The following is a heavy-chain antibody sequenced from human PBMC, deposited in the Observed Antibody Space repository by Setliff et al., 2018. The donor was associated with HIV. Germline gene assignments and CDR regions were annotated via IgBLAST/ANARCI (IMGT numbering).Heavy chain of an antibody. J-gene: IGHJ5*02. D-gene: IGHD6-13*01. CDR1: GFSFSNYA. Sequence: LRLSCAASGFSFSNYAMHWVRQAPGKGLEWVAVISYDGNNKYYADSVKGRFTISRDNSKNTLYLQMNSLRAEDTAVYYCARPLLQQLVLGINWFDPWGQGTLVTVSS. CDR2: ISYDGNNK. CDR3: ARPLLQQLVLGINWFDP. V-gene: IGHV3-30-3*01.